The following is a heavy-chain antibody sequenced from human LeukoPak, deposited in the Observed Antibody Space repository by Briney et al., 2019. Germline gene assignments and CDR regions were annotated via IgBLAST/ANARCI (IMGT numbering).Heavy chain of an antibody. Sequence: GGSLRLSCGASGFTFSDYSMNWVRQAPGKGLAWVASITSAGGYTYYADSVKGRFTISRDNAQNSLFLQMNSLRAEDTAVYFCATSGGFVLPNAITGNWYMDVWGRGTSVTV. CDR2: ITSAGGYT. CDR3: ATSGGFVLPNAITGNWYMDV. CDR1: GFTFSDYS. J-gene: IGHJ6*03. D-gene: IGHD2-2*01. V-gene: IGHV3-21*01.